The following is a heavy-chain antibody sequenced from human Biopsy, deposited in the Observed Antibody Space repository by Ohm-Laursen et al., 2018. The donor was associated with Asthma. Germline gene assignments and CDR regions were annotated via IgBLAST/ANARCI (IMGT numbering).Heavy chain of an antibody. V-gene: IGHV1-18*01. CDR2: ISVYNGNT. CDR3: ARAVDYSHYYGIDV. Sequence: ASVKVSCKTSGYTFNSDGIPWVRQAPGQGLEWMGWISVYNGNTKVAQKLQDRVTMITDTSTSTAYMELRSLRSDDTAVYFCARAVDYSHYYGIDVWGQGTTVTVS. J-gene: IGHJ6*02. D-gene: IGHD3-10*01. CDR1: GYTFNSDG.